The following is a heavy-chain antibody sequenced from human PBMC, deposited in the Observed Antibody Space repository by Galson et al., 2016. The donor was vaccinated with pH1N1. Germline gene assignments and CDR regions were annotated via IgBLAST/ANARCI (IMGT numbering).Heavy chain of an antibody. V-gene: IGHV5-51*03. J-gene: IGHJ3*02. Sequence: QSGAEVKKPGESLKISCKASGYIFTSQWIAWVRQVPGKGLEWVGVVNPGGSTIRYSPSFQGQVTISSDKSISTAYLQWISLRASDTAMHYCAKQYDFGDYRGDAFDIWGQGTVVIVPS. CDR3: AKQYDFGDYRGDAFDI. CDR1: GYIFTSQW. CDR2: VNPGGSTI. D-gene: IGHD4-17*01.